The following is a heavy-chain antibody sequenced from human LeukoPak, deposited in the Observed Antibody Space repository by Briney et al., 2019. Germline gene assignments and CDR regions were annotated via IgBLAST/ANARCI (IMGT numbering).Heavy chain of an antibody. CDR2: ITPILGTT. D-gene: IGHD1-26*01. CDR3: ARVTLRGSKYNWFDP. J-gene: IGHJ5*02. CDR1: GGTFSSHV. V-gene: IGHV1-69*04. Sequence: ASVKVPCKASGGTFSSHVISWVRQAPGQGLEWMGRITPILGTTNYAQKFQGRVTITADKSTSTAYMELSSLRSEDTAVYYCARVTLRGSKYNWFDPWGQGTLVTVSS.